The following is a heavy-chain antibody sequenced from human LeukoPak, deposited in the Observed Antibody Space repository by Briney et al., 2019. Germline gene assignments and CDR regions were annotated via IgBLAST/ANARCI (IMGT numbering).Heavy chain of an antibody. CDR1: GGTFSSYA. J-gene: IGHJ4*02. V-gene: IGHV1-69*13. D-gene: IGHD2-2*01. CDR2: IIPIFGTA. CDR3: ASPGAGVGYCSSTSCYWDY. Sequence: SVKVSCKASGGTFSSYAISWVRQAPGQGLEWMGRIIPIFGTANYAQKFQGRVTITADESTSTAYMELSSMRSEDTAVYYCASPGAGVGYCSSTSCYWDYWGQGTLVTVSS.